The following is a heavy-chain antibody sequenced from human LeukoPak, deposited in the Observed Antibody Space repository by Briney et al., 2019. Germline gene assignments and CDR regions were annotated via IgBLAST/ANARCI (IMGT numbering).Heavy chain of an antibody. CDR2: INRNGGST. D-gene: IGHD3-22*01. CDR1: GFTFDDYG. V-gene: IGHV3-20*04. J-gene: IGHJ4*02. Sequence: GGSLRLSCAASGFTFDDYGMSWVRQAPGKGLEWVSGINRNGGSTGYADSVKGRFTISRDNAKNSLYLQMNSLRAEDTALYYCARFGSSGYYFDYWGQGTLVTVSS. CDR3: ARFGSSGYYFDY.